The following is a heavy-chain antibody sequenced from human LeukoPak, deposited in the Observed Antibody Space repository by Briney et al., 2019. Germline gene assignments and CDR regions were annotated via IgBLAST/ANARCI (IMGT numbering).Heavy chain of an antibody. V-gene: IGHV1-18*01. Sequence: ASVKVSCKASGGTFSSYAISWVRQAPGQGLEWMGWISAYNGNTNYAQNLQGRVTMTTDTSTSTAYMELRSLRSDDTAVYYCAKSKEDCCGSFDPWGQGTLVTVSS. CDR1: GGTFSSYA. D-gene: IGHD2-15*01. CDR2: ISAYNGNT. J-gene: IGHJ5*02. CDR3: AKSKEDCCGSFDP.